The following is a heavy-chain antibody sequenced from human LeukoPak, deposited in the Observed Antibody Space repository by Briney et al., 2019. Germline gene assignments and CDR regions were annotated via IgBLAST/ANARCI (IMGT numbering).Heavy chain of an antibody. CDR1: GFTLSINY. CDR2: LCGGDTT. D-gene: IGHD6-19*01. CDR3: ARGEAYSSGWYPPSHFDY. V-gene: IGHV3-66*01. Sequence: PGGSLRLSCGASGFTLSINYMSWVRQAPGKGLEWVSLLCGGDTTYYADSVKGRFTVSRDTSKNTVYLQMNSLRAEDTAVYYCARGEAYSSGWYPPSHFDYWGQGNMVTVSS. J-gene: IGHJ4*02.